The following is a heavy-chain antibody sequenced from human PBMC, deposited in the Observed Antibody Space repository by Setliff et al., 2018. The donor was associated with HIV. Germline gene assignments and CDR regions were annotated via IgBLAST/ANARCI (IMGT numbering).Heavy chain of an antibody. D-gene: IGHD1-26*01. CDR2: IYYSGST. Sequence: SETLSLTCTVSGGSISSHYWGWIRQPPGKGLEWIGSIYYSGSTNYNPSLKSRVTISVDTSKNQFSLKLSSVTAADTAVYYCAREPAPNIVGATPYAFDIWGQGTMVTVSS. J-gene: IGHJ3*02. CDR3: AREPAPNIVGATPYAFDI. V-gene: IGHV4-59*11. CDR1: GGSISSHY.